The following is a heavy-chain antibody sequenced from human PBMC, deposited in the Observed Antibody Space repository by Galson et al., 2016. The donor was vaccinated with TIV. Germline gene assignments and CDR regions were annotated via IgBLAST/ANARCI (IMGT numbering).Heavy chain of an antibody. CDR1: GGTFSTYV. J-gene: IGHJ6*02. CDR3: ATDRNTALDTYHYYYGMDV. D-gene: IGHD5-18*01. V-gene: IGHV1-69*13. CDR2: IIPLFGTT. Sequence: SVKVSCKASGGTFSTYVINWVRQAPGQGLEWMGGIIPLFGTTNYAQKFQGRVTNSADESTSTAYMELSSLRSEDTAVFYCATDRNTALDTYHYYYGMDVWGPGTTVTVSS.